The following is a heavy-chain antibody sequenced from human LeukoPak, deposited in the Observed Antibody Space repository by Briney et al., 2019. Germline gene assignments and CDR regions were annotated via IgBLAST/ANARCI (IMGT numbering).Heavy chain of an antibody. D-gene: IGHD3-3*01. V-gene: IGHV4-39*07. Sequence: SETLSLTCTVSGGSISSSSYYWGWIRQPPGKGLEWIGSIYYSGSTYYNPSLRSRVTISVDTSKNQFSLKLSSVTAADTAVYYCAREVLSSNWFDPWGQGTLVTVSS. CDR3: AREVLSSNWFDP. J-gene: IGHJ5*02. CDR2: IYYSGST. CDR1: GGSISSSSYY.